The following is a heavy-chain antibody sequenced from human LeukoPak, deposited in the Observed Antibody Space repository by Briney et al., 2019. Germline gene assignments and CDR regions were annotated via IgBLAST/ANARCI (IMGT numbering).Heavy chain of an antibody. CDR1: GFXFSSYA. CDR2: VSGSGGST. J-gene: IGHJ4*02. V-gene: IGHV3-23*01. CDR3: AKDVLMGSPYYFDY. D-gene: IGHD5-24*01. Sequence: GGSLRLSCGASGFXFSSYAMSWVRQAPGKGLQWVSAVSGSGGSTYYADSVKGRFTISRDNSKNTLYLQMNSLRAEDTAVYYCAKDVLMGSPYYFDYWGQGTLVTVSS.